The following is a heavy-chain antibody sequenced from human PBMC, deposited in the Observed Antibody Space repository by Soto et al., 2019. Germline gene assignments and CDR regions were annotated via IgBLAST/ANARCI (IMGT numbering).Heavy chain of an antibody. CDR3: ARDTPPFMTTPTPGAFDI. CDR2: IYYSGST. D-gene: IGHD4-17*01. CDR1: GGSISSGGYY. J-gene: IGHJ3*02. V-gene: IGHV4-31*03. Sequence: QVQLQESGPGLVKPSQTLSLTCTVSGGSISSGGYYWSWIRQHPGKGLEWMGYIYYSGSTYYNPSLKSRVTISVDTSKNQFSLKLSSVTAADTAVYYCARDTPPFMTTPTPGAFDIWGQGTMVTVSS.